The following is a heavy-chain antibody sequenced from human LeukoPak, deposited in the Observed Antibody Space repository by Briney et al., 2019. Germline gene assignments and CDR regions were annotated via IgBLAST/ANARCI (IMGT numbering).Heavy chain of an antibody. CDR2: IYYSGST. Sequence: SETLSLTSTVSGGSISSYYWSWIRQPPGKGLEWIGYIYYSGSTNYNPSLKSRVTISVDTSKNQFSLKLSSVTAADTAVYYCARDVRGSGFDYWGQGTLVTVSS. J-gene: IGHJ4*02. D-gene: IGHD6-25*01. CDR3: ARDVRGSGFDY. V-gene: IGHV4-59*01. CDR1: GGSISSYY.